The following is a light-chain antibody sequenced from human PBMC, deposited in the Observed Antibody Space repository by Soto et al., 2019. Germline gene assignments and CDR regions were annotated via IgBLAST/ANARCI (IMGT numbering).Light chain of an antibody. J-gene: IGLJ2*01. CDR3: AVYADTIKAVV. CDR1: SSNVGSNT. V-gene: IGLV1-44*01. Sequence: QSVVTQPPSASGTPGQRVTISCSGSSSNVGSNTVDWYQLLPGTAPKLLIYHNNQRPSGVPDRLSGSKSGTSASLAISGLQSEDEADYYCAVYADTIKAVVFGGGTKLTVL. CDR2: HNN.